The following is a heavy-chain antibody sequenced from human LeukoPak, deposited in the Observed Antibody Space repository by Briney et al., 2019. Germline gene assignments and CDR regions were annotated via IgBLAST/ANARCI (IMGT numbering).Heavy chain of an antibody. Sequence: PGGSLRLSCAASGFTFSSYWMSWVRQAPGKGLEWVANIKQDGSEKFYVDSVEGRFSISRDNAKNSLYLQMNSLRAEDTALYYCARGPTVTTPIRYWGQGTLVTVSS. CDR2: IKQDGSEK. J-gene: IGHJ4*02. D-gene: IGHD4-17*01. CDR1: GFTFSSYW. V-gene: IGHV3-7*01. CDR3: ARGPTVTTPIRY.